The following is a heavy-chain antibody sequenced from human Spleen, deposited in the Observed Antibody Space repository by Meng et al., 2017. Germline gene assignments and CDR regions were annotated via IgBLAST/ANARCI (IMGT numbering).Heavy chain of an antibody. V-gene: IGHV3-23*01. J-gene: IGHJ4*02. CDR3: AKTRGVVTAILYY. Sequence: GESLKISCAASGFTFDDYGMSWVRQAPGKGLEWVSAISGSGGSTYYADSVKGRFTISRDNSKNTLYLHMNGLRAEDTAVYYCAKTRGVVTAILYYWGQGTLVTVSS. D-gene: IGHD2-21*02. CDR2: ISGSGGST. CDR1: GFTFDDYG.